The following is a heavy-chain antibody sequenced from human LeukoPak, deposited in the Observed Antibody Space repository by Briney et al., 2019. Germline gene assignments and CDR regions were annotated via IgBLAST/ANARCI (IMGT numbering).Heavy chain of an antibody. CDR2: IYYSGNT. Sequence: SETLSLTCTVSGGSISSYYWGWIRQPPGKGLEWIGSIYYSGNTYYNPSLKSRVTISVDTSKNQFSLKLSSVTAADTAVYYCARNYYFAFDIWGQGTMVTVSS. D-gene: IGHD3-10*01. V-gene: IGHV4-39*01. J-gene: IGHJ3*02. CDR1: GGSISSYY. CDR3: ARNYYFAFDI.